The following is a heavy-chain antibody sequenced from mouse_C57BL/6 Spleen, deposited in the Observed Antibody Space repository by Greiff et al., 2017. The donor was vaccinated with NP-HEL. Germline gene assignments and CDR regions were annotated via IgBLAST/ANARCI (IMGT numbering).Heavy chain of an antibody. J-gene: IGHJ3*01. D-gene: IGHD2-5*01. CDR2: ISDGGSYT. CDR3: ARDRVYSNYRFAY. CDR1: GFTFSSYA. Sequence: DVKLVESGGGLVKPGGSLKLSCAASGFTFSSYAMSWVRQTPEKRLEWVATISDGGSYTYYPDNVKGRFTISRDNAKNNLYLQMSHLKSEVTAMYYCARDRVYSNYRFAYWGQGTLVTVSA. V-gene: IGHV5-4*01.